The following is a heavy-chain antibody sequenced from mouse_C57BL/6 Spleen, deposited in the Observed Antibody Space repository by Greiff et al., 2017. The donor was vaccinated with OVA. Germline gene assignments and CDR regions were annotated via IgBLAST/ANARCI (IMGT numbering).Heavy chain of an antibody. CDR3: AKSHNYGSSYESSYWYFDV. J-gene: IGHJ1*03. CDR1: GYTFTSYW. V-gene: IGHV1-72*01. Sequence: QVQLQQPGAELVKPGASVKLSCKASGYTFTSYWMHWVKQRPGRGLEWIGRIDPNSGGTKYNEKFKSKATLTVDKPSSTAYMQLSSLTSEDSAVYYGAKSHNYGSSYESSYWYFDVWGTGTTVTVSS. D-gene: IGHD1-1*01. CDR2: IDPNSGGT.